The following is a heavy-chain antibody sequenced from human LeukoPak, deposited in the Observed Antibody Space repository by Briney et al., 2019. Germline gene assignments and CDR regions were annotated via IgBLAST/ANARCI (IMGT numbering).Heavy chain of an antibody. CDR2: VNHSGGT. J-gene: IGHJ5*02. Sequence: PSETLSLTCAVYGGSFGNYYWGWIRQAPGKGLEWIGEVNHSGGTTYNPSLTTRVTILLDTSKNQFSLKLSSVTAADTAVYYCARDHLANLASRLFDPWGQGTLVTVSS. CDR3: ARDHLANLASRLFDP. CDR1: GGSFGNYY. D-gene: IGHD3-3*01. V-gene: IGHV4-34*01.